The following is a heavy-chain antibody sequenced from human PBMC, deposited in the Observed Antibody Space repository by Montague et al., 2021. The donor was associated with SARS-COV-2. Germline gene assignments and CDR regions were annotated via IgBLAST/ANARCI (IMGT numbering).Heavy chain of an antibody. J-gene: IGHJ6*02. CDR2: IYYSGST. CDR3: ARVGRQQLIRLSGFDV. V-gene: IGHV4-39*07. CDR1: GGSIISSSYY. D-gene: IGHD6-13*01. Sequence: SETLSLTCTVSGGSIISSSYYWGWIRQPPGKGLEWIGSIYYSGSTYYNPSLKSRVTISVDTYKNQFSLKLSSVTAADTAVYYCARVGRQQLIRLSGFDVWGQGTMVTVSS.